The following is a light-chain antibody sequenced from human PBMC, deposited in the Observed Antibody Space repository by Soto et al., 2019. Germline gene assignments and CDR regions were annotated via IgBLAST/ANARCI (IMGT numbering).Light chain of an antibody. CDR2: DVN. CDR3: SSYTGSSTYVV. CDR1: SSDVGGYNY. V-gene: IGLV2-14*01. Sequence: QSALTQPASVSGSPGQSITISCTGTSSDVGGYNYVSWYQQHPGKAPKLMIYDVNNRPSGVSNRFSGSKSGNTASLTISGLQAEDEADYYCSSYTGSSTYVVFGGGTQLTVL. J-gene: IGLJ2*01.